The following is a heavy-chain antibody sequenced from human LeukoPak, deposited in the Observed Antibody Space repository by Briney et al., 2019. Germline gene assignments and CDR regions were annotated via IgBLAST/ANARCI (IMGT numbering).Heavy chain of an antibody. V-gene: IGHV1-18*01. J-gene: IGHJ5*01. D-gene: IGHD6-13*01. CDR2: VSGYNGQT. CDR1: GYTFTLYG. CDR3: ARGSGRAAAGTVLDS. Sequence: ASVKVSCKGIGYTFTLYGINWVRQAPGQGLEWLGWVSGYNGQTSYAQKVQDRVTMSTDTSTNIAYMELRSLKPDDTAVYFCARGSGRAAAGTVLDSWGQGALVTVSS.